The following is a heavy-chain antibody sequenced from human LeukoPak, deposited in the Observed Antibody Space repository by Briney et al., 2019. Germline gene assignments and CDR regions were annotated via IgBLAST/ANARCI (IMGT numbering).Heavy chain of an antibody. Sequence: GGSLRLSCAASGFTFSSYAMTWVRQAPGKGLEWVSVISGSGGSTYYADSVKGRFTISRDNSKNTLYVQMNSLRAEDTAVYYCAKGMIYCSGGTCYFGTFDIWGQGTMVTVSS. CDR3: AKGMIYCSGGTCYFGTFDI. CDR1: GFTFSSYA. V-gene: IGHV3-23*01. J-gene: IGHJ3*02. D-gene: IGHD2-15*01. CDR2: ISGSGGST.